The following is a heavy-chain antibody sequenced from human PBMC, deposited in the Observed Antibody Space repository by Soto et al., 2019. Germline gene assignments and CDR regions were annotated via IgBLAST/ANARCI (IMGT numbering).Heavy chain of an antibody. Sequence: PSETLSLTCSVSGVSISDYYWSWIRQSPEKGLEYIAYSSYGGITNLNGALNGRVTMSIDTAKNQFSLKATSLTAEDTAVYYCARARKATYITGGFDSWGQGTLVTVSS. CDR2: SSYGGIT. J-gene: IGHJ4*02. CDR1: GVSISDYY. D-gene: IGHD3-3*01. CDR3: ARARKATYITGGFDS. V-gene: IGHV4-59*01.